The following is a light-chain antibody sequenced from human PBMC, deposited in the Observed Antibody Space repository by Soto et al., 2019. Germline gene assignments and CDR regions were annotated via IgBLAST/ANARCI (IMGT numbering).Light chain of an antibody. J-gene: IGKJ1*01. CDR2: GAS. CDR1: QSVSSSY. CDR3: QQYDNSPWT. Sequence: EIVLTQSPGTLPLSPGEGATLSCRASQSVSSSYLAWYQQKPGQAPRLLIYGASSRATGIPDRFSGGGSGTDFTLTISRLEPEDFAVYYCQQYDNSPWTFGQGTKVEIK. V-gene: IGKV3-20*01.